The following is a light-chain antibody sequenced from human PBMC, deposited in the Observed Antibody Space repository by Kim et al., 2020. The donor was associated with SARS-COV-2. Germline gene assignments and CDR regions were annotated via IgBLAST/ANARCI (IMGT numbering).Light chain of an antibody. CDR2: EGS. CDR3: CSYAGSSTFFV. J-gene: IGLJ1*01. Sequence: ITITCSGTSSDVGSYNLVSWYQQHPGKAPKLMIYEGSKRPSGVSNRFSGSKSGNTASLTISGLQAEDEADYYCCSYAGSSTFFVFGTGTKVTVL. V-gene: IGLV2-23*03. CDR1: SSDVGSYNL.